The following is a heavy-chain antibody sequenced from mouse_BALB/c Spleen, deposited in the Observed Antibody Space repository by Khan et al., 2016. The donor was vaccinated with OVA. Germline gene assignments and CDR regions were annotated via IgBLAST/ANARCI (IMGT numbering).Heavy chain of an antibody. CDR2: ISYSGRT. D-gene: IGHD1-1*01. J-gene: IGHJ2*01. CDR3: SRSVTITTVVATDFDY. CDR1: GYSITSDYA. V-gene: IGHV3-2*02. Sequence: EVQLQEPGPGLVNPSQSLSLTCTVTGYSITSDYAWNWIRQFPGNKLEWMGYISYSGRTSYNPSLKSRISITRDTSKNQVFLQLNSVTTEDTASDFYSRSVTITTVVATDFDYWGQGTTLTVSS.